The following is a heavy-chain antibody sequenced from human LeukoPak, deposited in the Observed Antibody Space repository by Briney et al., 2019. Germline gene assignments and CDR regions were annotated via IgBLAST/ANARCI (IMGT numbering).Heavy chain of an antibody. CDR3: ARDRIVGCGWDDALDM. D-gene: IGHD6-19*01. V-gene: IGHV3-20*04. J-gene: IGHJ3*02. Sequence: PGGSLRLSCAASGFTFDDYGMSWVRQAPGKGLEWVSGINWNGGSTGYSDSVKGRFTISRDNAKNSLFLQMNSLRAEDTALYYCARDRIVGCGWDDALDMWGQGTMVTVSS. CDR1: GFTFDDYG. CDR2: INWNGGST.